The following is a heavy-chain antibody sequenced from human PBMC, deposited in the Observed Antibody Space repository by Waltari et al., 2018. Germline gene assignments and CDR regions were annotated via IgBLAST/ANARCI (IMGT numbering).Heavy chain of an antibody. CDR1: GFTFSSYW. J-gene: IGHJ4*02. V-gene: IGHV3-74*01. CDR3: ARAPLTGYSSGWYDY. Sequence: EVQLVESGGGLVQPGGSLRLSCAASGFTFSSYWMHWVRQAPGKGLVGVSRINSDGSSTSYADSVKGRFTISRDNAKNTLYLQMNSLRAEDTAVYYCARAPLTGYSSGWYDYWGQGTLVTVSS. CDR2: INSDGSST. D-gene: IGHD6-19*01.